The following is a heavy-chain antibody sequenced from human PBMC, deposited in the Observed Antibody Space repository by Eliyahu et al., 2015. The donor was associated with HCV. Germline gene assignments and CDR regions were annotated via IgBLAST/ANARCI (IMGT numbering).Heavy chain of an antibody. Sequence: QVQLQESGPGLVKASQTLSLTCTVSGGSMSSGGDYWTWIRQHPGKGLEWIGYIHKSGSTPYNPSLRSRVSISVDTSKNQFSLTLRSVTVADTAVYYCARDIGITLSGHYYGLDVWGQGTTVTVSS. J-gene: IGHJ6*02. D-gene: IGHD1-26*01. CDR1: GGSMSSGGDY. CDR3: ARDIGITLSGHYYGLDV. CDR2: IHKSGST. V-gene: IGHV4-31*03.